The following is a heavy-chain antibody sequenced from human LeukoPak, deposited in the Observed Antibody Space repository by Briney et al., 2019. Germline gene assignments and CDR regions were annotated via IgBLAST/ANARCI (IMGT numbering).Heavy chain of an antibody. J-gene: IGHJ4*02. CDR3: ARAVAGRNFDY. D-gene: IGHD6-19*01. Sequence: GASVKVSCKASGYTFTGYYMHWVRQAPGQGLEWMGWINPNSGGTNYAQKFQGRVTMTRDASISTAYMELSRLRSDDTAVYYCARAVAGRNFDYWGQETLVTVSS. CDR2: INPNSGGT. CDR1: GYTFTGYY. V-gene: IGHV1-2*02.